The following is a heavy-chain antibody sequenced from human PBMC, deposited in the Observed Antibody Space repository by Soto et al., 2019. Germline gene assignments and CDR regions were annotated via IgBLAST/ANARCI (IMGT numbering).Heavy chain of an antibody. CDR2: ISGSGGST. CDR3: ASKPGLYYDSSGYRP. J-gene: IGHJ5*02. D-gene: IGHD3-22*01. CDR1: GFTFSSYA. V-gene: IGHV3-23*01. Sequence: GGSLRLSCAASGFTFSSYAMSWVRQAPGKGLEWVSAISGSGGSTYYADSVKGRFTISRDNSKNTLYLQMNSLRAEDTAVYYCASKPGLYYDSSGYRPWGQGTLVTVSS.